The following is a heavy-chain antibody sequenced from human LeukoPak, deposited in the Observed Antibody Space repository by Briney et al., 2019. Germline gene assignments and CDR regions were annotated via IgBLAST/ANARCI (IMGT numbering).Heavy chain of an antibody. Sequence: SETLSLTCTVSGGSISGYYWSWIRQPPGKGLEWIGYIYYSGSTKYNPSLKSRVTISVDRSKNQFSLKLSSVTAADTAVYYCARVLEYSYHLDYWGQGTLVTVSS. D-gene: IGHD5-18*01. CDR2: IYYSGST. J-gene: IGHJ4*02. V-gene: IGHV4-59*01. CDR3: ARVLEYSYHLDY. CDR1: GGSISGYY.